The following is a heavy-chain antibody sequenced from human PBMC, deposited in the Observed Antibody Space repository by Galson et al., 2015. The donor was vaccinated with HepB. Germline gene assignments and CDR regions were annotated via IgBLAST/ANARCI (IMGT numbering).Heavy chain of an antibody. CDR3: AREPYCSGGDCYSHNWFDP. V-gene: IGHV3-7*03. Sequence: SLRLSCAASGFTFSSYWMSWVRQAPGKGLEWVSNIKQDGSEKYYVDSVKGRFTISIDNAKNSLYLQMNSLRAEDTAVYYCAREPYCSGGDCYSHNWFDPWCQRTLVTVSS. CDR2: IKQDGSEK. J-gene: IGHJ5*02. CDR1: GFTFSSYW. D-gene: IGHD2-21*02.